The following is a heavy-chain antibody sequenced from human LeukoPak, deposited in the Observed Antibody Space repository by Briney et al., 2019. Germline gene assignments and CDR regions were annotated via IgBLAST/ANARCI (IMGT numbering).Heavy chain of an antibody. CDR3: ARGRYCSADICSGGDAFDI. Sequence: PAEPLSLTCTVSGDSNNNYYWSWLRQPAGKGLEWIGRIYTRGSTNYNPSLKSRVTMSVDTSKNQFSLKLSSVTAADTAVYYCARGRYCSADICSGGDAFDIWGQGTMVSVSS. CDR2: IYTRGST. J-gene: IGHJ3*02. V-gene: IGHV4-4*07. D-gene: IGHD2-15*01. CDR1: GDSNNNYY.